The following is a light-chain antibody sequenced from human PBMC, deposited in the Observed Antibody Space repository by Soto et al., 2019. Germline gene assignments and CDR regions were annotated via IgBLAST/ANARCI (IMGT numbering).Light chain of an antibody. J-gene: IGLJ7*01. CDR2: SNN. V-gene: IGLV1-44*01. CDR1: SSNIGSNT. CDR3: AAWDDSLNAAV. Sequence: QSVLTQPPSASGTPGQRVTISCSGSSSNIGSNTVNWYQQLPGTAPKLLIYSNNQRPSGVPDRFPGSKSGTSASLAISGLQSEDEADYYCAAWDDSLNAAVFGGGTQLTVL.